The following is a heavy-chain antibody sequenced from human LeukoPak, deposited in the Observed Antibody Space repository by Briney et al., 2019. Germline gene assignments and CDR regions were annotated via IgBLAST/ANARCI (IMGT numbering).Heavy chain of an antibody. CDR1: GFTVSSNY. CDR3: ARAWSYSTGWYNY. CDR2: IYSGGST. D-gene: IGHD6-19*01. Sequence: GGSLRLSCAASGFTVSSNYMSWVRQAPGKGLEWVSVIYSGGSTYYADSVKGRFTISRHNSKNTLYLQMNSLRAEDTAVYYCARAWSYSTGWYNYWGQGTLVTVSS. V-gene: IGHV3-53*04. J-gene: IGHJ4*02.